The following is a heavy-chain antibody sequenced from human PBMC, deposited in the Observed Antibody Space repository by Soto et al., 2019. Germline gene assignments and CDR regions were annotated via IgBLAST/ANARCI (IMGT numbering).Heavy chain of an antibody. CDR1: GFGFGSFG. D-gene: IGHD2-15*01. CDR2: ISRDGLHT. CDR3: ARGNLSFDFDS. J-gene: IGHJ4*02. Sequence: VESGGDVVQPGRSLRLSCAASGFGFGSFGMHWVRPAPGQGLEWLAFISRDGLHTFYADSVRGRFTLSRDYSKSTMYLQMSALSDVDTALYYCARGNLSFDFDSWGRGTLVTVSS. V-gene: IGHV3-30*03.